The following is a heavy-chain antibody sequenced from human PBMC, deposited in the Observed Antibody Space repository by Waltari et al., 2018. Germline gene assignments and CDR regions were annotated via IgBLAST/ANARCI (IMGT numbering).Heavy chain of an antibody. D-gene: IGHD3-22*01. CDR1: GYTFTSYA. V-gene: IGHV1-3*01. Sequence: QVQLVQSGAEVKKPGASVKVSCKASGYTFTSYAMHWVRQAPGQRLEWMGWINAGNGNTKYSQKFQGRVTITRDTSASTAYMELSSLRSEDTAVYYCARHRITMIVVGVFDYWGQGTLVTVSS. CDR3: ARHRITMIVVGVFDY. J-gene: IGHJ4*02. CDR2: INAGNGNT.